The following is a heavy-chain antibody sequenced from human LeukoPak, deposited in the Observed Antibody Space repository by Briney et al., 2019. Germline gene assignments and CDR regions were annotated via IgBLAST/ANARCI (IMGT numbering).Heavy chain of an antibody. CDR3: AKEGADYYDSNYFDY. CDR1: GFTFDDYT. V-gene: IGHV3-43*01. D-gene: IGHD3-22*01. Sequence: PGGSLRLSCAASGFTFDDYTMHWVRQAPGKGLEWVSLISWDGGSTYYADSVKGRFTISRDNSKNSLYLQMNSLRTEDTALYYCAKEGADYYDSNYFDYWGQGTLVTVSS. J-gene: IGHJ4*02. CDR2: ISWDGGST.